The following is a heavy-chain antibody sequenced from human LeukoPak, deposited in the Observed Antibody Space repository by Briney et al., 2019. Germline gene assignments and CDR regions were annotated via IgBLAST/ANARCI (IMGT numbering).Heavy chain of an antibody. CDR2: ISSSSSTI. Sequence: GGSLRLSCAASGFTFSGYSMNWVRQAPGKGLEWVSYISSSSSTIYYADSVKGRFTISRDNAKNSLYLQMNSLRAEDTAVYYCARIAARRGWYFDLWGRGTLVTVSS. CDR3: ARIAARRGWYFDL. D-gene: IGHD6-6*01. V-gene: IGHV3-48*01. CDR1: GFTFSGYS. J-gene: IGHJ2*01.